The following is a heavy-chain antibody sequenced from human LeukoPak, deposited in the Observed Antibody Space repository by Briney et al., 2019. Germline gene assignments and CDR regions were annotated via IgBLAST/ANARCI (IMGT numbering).Heavy chain of an antibody. Sequence: PGGSLRLSCTASGFAFSSYAMSWVRQAPGVGLEWVSAIDGGGGSTWHADSVKGRFTISRDNSKNTLYMQMNSLRAEDTAVYYCAKDFYDNSGSCYDYWGQGTLVTVSS. D-gene: IGHD3-22*01. CDR1: GFAFSSYA. CDR3: AKDFYDNSGSCYDY. CDR2: IDGGGGST. J-gene: IGHJ4*02. V-gene: IGHV3-23*01.